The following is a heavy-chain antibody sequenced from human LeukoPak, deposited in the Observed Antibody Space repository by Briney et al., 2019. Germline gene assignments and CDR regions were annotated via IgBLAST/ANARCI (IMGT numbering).Heavy chain of an antibody. CDR1: GGSISGYY. CDR3: AREGARWEPSFSAFDI. V-gene: IGHV4-59*01. CDR2: IYYSGST. Sequence: SETLSLTCTVSGGSISGYYWSWIRQPPGKGLEWIGYIYYSGSTSYNPSLKSRVTISVDTSKDQFSLKLSSVTAADTAVYYCAREGARWEPSFSAFDIWGQGTMVTVSS. D-gene: IGHD1-26*01. J-gene: IGHJ3*02.